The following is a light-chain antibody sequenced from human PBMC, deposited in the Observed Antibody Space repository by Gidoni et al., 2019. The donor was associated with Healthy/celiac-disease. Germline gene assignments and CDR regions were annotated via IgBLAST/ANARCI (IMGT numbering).Light chain of an antibody. CDR3: QQYYNLPL. CDR2: DAS. J-gene: IGKJ3*01. CDR1: QDISNY. V-gene: IGKV1-33*01. Sequence: DIQMTQSPSSLSASVGDRVTITCQASQDISNYLNWYQQKPGKAPKLLIYDASNLETGVPSRFSGSGSGTDFTFTISSLQPEDIATYYCQQYYNLPLFGPXTKVDI.